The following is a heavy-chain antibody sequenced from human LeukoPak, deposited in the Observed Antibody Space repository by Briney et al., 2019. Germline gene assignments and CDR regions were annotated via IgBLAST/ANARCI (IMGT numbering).Heavy chain of an antibody. J-gene: IGHJ4*02. CDR1: GFTFSNYW. CDR3: ATGFGEALHY. CDR2: IKQDGSEI. Sequence: GGSLRLSCAASGFTFSNYWMTWVRQAPGKGLEWVANIKQDGSEISYVDSVKGRFTISRDNSKNTLYLQMNSLRAEDTAVYYCATGFGEALHYWGQGTLVTVSS. V-gene: IGHV3-7*03. D-gene: IGHD3-10*01.